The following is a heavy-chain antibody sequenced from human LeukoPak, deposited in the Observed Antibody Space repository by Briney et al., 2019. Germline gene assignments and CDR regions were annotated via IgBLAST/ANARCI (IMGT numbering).Heavy chain of an antibody. CDR1: GGSISSSSYY. J-gene: IGHJ4*02. CDR3: ARVVAYGDYDY. D-gene: IGHD4-17*01. Sequence: SETLSLTCTVSGGSISSSSYYWGWIRQPPGKGLEWIGYIYYSGSTNYNPSLKSRVTISVDTSKNQFSLKLSSVTAADTAVYYCARVVAYGDYDYWGQGTLVTVSS. V-gene: IGHV4-61*05. CDR2: IYYSGST.